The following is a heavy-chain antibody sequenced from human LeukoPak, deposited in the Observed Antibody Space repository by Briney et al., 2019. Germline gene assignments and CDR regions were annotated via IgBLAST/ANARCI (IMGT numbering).Heavy chain of an antibody. V-gene: IGHV3-23*01. CDR1: GFTFSSYA. CDR2: ISGSGGST. CDR3: ARAKLGYCSGGSCYSRFDP. D-gene: IGHD2-15*01. Sequence: GGSLRLSCAASGFTFSSYAMSWVRQAPGKGLEWVSAISGSGGSTYYADSVKGRFTISRDYSKNTLYLQMNSLRAEDTAVYYCARAKLGYCSGGSCYSRFDPWGQGTLVTVSS. J-gene: IGHJ5*02.